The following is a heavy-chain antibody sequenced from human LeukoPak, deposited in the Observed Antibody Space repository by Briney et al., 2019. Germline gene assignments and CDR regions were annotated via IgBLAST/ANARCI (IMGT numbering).Heavy chain of an antibody. J-gene: IGHJ6*02. V-gene: IGHV3-74*01. Sequence: PGRSLRLSCAASGFTFSPYWMHWVRQVPGKGLMWVSRINGDGSSTNYADSVKGRFIISRDNAKSTLYLQMNSLRADDTAIYYCARDYSYSSDLWGQGTTVTVSS. CDR3: ARDYSYSSDL. CDR2: INGDGSST. D-gene: IGHD3-22*01. CDR1: GFTFSPYW.